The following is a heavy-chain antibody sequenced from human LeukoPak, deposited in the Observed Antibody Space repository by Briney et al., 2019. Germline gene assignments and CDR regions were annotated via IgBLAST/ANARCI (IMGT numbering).Heavy chain of an antibody. CDR3: AKDHAYYDFWSGWGYFDY. J-gene: IGHJ4*02. V-gene: IGHV3-23*01. Sequence: PGGSLRLSCAASGFTFSSNGMSWVRQAPGKGLEWVSVISGSGGSTYYADSVKGRFTISRDNSKNTLYLQMNSLRAEDTAVYYCAKDHAYYDFWSGWGYFDYWGQGTLVTVSS. CDR2: ISGSGGST. CDR1: GFTFSSNG. D-gene: IGHD3-3*01.